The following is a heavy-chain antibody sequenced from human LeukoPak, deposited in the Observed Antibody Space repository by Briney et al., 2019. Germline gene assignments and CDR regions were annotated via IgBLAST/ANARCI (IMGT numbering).Heavy chain of an antibody. D-gene: IGHD7-27*01. CDR1: GGSISSYY. V-gene: IGHV4-59*08. CDR3: ARRRWGGPDAFDI. J-gene: IGHJ3*02. Sequence: PSETLSLTCTVSGGSISSYYWSWIRQPPGKGPEWVGYIFYSGSTNYNPSLKCRVHMSVDTSKNQFSLKLSSVTAADTAVYYCARRRWGGPDAFDIWGQRTMVSVSS. CDR2: IFYSGST.